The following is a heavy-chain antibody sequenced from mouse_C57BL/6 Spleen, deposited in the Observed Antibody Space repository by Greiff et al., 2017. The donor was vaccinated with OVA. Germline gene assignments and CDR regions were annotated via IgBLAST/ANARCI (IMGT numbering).Heavy chain of an antibody. D-gene: IGHD1-1*01. V-gene: IGHV1-53*01. Sequence: QVQLQQPGTELVKPGASVKLSCKASGYTFTSYWMHWVKQRPGQGLEWIGNINPSNGGTNYNEKFKSKATLTVDKSSSTAYMQLSSLTSEDSAVYYRARKSTHDHGSSYVDYWGQGTTLTVSS. J-gene: IGHJ2*01. CDR2: INPSNGGT. CDR3: ARKSTHDHGSSYVDY. CDR1: GYTFTSYW.